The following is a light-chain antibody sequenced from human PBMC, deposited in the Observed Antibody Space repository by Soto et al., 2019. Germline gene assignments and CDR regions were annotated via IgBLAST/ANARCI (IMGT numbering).Light chain of an antibody. CDR2: DVS. CDR3: SSYTSSTTRV. Sequence: QSALTQPASVSGSPGQSITISCTGTSSDVGGYNSVSWYQQHPGKAPKVMIHDVSNRPSGVSNRFSGSKSGNTASLTISELQAEDEADYYCSSYTSSTTRVFGTGTKLTVL. J-gene: IGLJ1*01. CDR1: SSDVGGYNS. V-gene: IGLV2-14*01.